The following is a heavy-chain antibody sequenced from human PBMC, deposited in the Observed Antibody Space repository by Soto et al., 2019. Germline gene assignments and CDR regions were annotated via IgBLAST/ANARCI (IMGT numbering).Heavy chain of an antibody. CDR1: GGSISSSSYY. CDR2: IYYSGST. V-gene: IGHV4-39*01. J-gene: IGHJ4*02. Sequence: QLQLQESGPGLVKPSETLSLTCTVSGGSISSSSYYWGWIRQPPGKGLEWIGSIYYSGSTYYNPSLKSRVTLSEDTSMHQFPLKLSSVPAADPAVYYCARLDSGYYYFDYWGQGTLVTVSS. D-gene: IGHD3-22*01. CDR3: ARLDSGYYYFDY.